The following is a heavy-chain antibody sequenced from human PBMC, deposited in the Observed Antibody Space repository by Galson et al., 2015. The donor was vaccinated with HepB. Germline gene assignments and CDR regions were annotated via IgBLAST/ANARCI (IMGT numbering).Heavy chain of an antibody. J-gene: IGHJ3*01. CDR2: INPSGGST. V-gene: IGHV1-46*01. CDR3: ARDWGSGYSNADAFDF. CDR1: GYTFTSYY. Sequence: SVKVSCKASGYTFTSYYMHWVRQAPGQGLEWMGIINPSGGSTSYAQKFQGRVTMTRDTSTSTVYMELSSLRSEDTAVYYCARDWGSGYSNADAFDFWGQGTMVTVSS. D-gene: IGHD3-22*01.